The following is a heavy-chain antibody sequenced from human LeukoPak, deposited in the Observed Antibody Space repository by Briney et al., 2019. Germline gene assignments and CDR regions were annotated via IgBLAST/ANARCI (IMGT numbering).Heavy chain of an antibody. CDR1: GYTFTGYY. CDR2: INPNSGGT. J-gene: IGHJ3*02. CDR3: AREGAALRYFDWLSYNDAFDI. V-gene: IGHV1-2*02. Sequence: ASVKVFCKASGYTFTGYYMHWVRQAPGQGLEWMGWINPNSGGTNYAQKFQGRVTMTRDTSISTAYMELSRLRSDDTAVYYCAREGAALRYFDWLSYNDAFDIWGQGTMVTVSS. D-gene: IGHD3-9*01.